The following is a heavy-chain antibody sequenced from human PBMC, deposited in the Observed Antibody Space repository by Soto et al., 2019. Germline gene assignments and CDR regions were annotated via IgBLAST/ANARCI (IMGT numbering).Heavy chain of an antibody. CDR3: ARRLNRIAAAGTGVDY. Sequence: GGSLRLSCAASGFTFSSYAIHWVRQAPGKGLEWVAVISYDGSNKYYADSVKGRFTISRDNSKNTLYLQMNSLRAEDTAVYYCARRLNRIAAAGTGVDYWGQGTLVTVS. CDR2: ISYDGSNK. V-gene: IGHV3-30-3*01. J-gene: IGHJ4*02. D-gene: IGHD6-13*01. CDR1: GFTFSSYA.